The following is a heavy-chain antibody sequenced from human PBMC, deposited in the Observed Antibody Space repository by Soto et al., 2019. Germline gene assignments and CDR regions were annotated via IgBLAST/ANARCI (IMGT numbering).Heavy chain of an antibody. CDR1: GFTFSSYW. Sequence: GGSLRLSCAASGFTFSSYWMSWVRQAPGKGLEWVANIKQDGSEKYYVDSVKGRFTISRDNAKNSLYLQMNSLRAEDTAVYYCAGTPRDILTGYSFDYWGQGTLVTVSS. CDR2: IKQDGSEK. V-gene: IGHV3-7*01. CDR3: AGTPRDILTGYSFDY. D-gene: IGHD3-9*01. J-gene: IGHJ4*02.